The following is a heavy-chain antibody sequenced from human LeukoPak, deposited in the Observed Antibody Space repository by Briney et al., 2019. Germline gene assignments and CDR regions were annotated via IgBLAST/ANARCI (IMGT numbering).Heavy chain of an antibody. Sequence: GGSLRLSCAASGFTFNTNAMTWVRQAPGKGLEWVSAISGSGGTTYYADSVKGWFTISRDNSKNTVFLQMDSLRADDTAVYYCAKDQGYWGQGTLVTVSS. V-gene: IGHV3-23*01. J-gene: IGHJ4*02. CDR3: AKDQGY. CDR1: GFTFNTNA. CDR2: ISGSGGTT.